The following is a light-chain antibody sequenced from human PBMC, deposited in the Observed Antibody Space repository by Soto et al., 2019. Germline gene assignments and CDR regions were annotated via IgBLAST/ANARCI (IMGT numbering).Light chain of an antibody. V-gene: IGKV3-20*01. CDR2: GAS. Sequence: EIVWTQSPGTLSLSPGERATLACRASQSVSSNYLAWYQQKRGQAPRLRIYGASSRATGIPTRFSGSGAGTEFTLTISSMEPEEFAVYYCQQYDTSPRTFGQWTKVEI. J-gene: IGKJ1*01. CDR3: QQYDTSPRT. CDR1: QSVSSNY.